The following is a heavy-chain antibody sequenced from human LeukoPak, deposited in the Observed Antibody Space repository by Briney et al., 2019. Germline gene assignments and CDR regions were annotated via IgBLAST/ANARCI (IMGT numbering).Heavy chain of an antibody. CDR2: INAGNGNT. V-gene: IGHV1-3*01. J-gene: IGHJ4*02. CDR3: ARDQRDYVWGSYEDY. D-gene: IGHD3-16*01. CDR1: GYTFTSYA. Sequence: ASVKVSCKASGYTFTSYAMHWVRQAPGQRLEWMGWINAGNGNTKYSQKFQGRVAITRDTSASTAYMELSSLRSEDTAVYYCARDQRDYVWGSYEDYWGQGTLVTVSS.